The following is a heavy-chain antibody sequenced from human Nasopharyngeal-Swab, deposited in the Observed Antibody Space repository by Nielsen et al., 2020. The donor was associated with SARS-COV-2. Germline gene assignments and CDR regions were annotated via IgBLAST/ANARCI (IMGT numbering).Heavy chain of an antibody. CDR2: ISAYNGNT. Sequence: ASVKVSFKASGYTFTHYCFSWVRQAPGQGLEWVGWISAYNGNTNYAQKLQGRVTMTTDTSTSTAHMELRSLRSDDTARYYCARGLQPVDPWGQGTLVTVSS. D-gene: IGHD5-18*01. J-gene: IGHJ5*02. V-gene: IGHV1-18*01. CDR3: ARGLQPVDP. CDR1: GYTFTHYC.